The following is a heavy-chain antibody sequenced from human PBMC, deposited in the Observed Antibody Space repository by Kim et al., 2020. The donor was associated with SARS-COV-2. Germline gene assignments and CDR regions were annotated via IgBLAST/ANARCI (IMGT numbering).Heavy chain of an antibody. J-gene: IGHJ4*02. Sequence: SETLSLTCAVYGGSFSGYYWSWIRQPPGKGLEWIGEINHSGSTNYNPSLKSRVTISVDTSKNQFSLKLSSVTAADTAVYYCARLRVRPGYSSGWYKDYWGQGTLVTVSS. D-gene: IGHD6-19*01. V-gene: IGHV4-34*01. CDR3: ARLRVRPGYSSGWYKDY. CDR2: INHSGST. CDR1: GGSFSGYY.